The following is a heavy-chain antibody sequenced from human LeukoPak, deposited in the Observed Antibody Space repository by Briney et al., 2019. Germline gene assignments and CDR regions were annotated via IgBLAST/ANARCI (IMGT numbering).Heavy chain of an antibody. D-gene: IGHD3-16*01. V-gene: IGHV3-20*04. CDR1: GFTFDDYG. J-gene: IGHJ5*02. Sequence: GGSLRLSCAASGFTFDDYGMSWVRQAPGKGLEWVSGINWNGGSTGYADSVKGRFTISRDNSKNILFLQMNSLRAEDTAVYYCVRGLGSDNWFDPWGQGTLVTVSS. CDR3: VRGLGSDNWFDP. CDR2: INWNGGST.